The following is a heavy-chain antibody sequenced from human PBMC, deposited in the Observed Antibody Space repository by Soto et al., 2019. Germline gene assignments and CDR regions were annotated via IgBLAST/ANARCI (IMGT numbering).Heavy chain of an antibody. J-gene: IGHJ5*02. CDR1: GFTFSSYG. V-gene: IGHV3-30*18. Sequence: PGGSLRLSCAASGFTFSSYGMHWVRQAPGKGLEWVSVISYDGSNKYYADSVKGRFTISRDNSKNTLYLQMNSLRAEDTAVYYCAKDRTGSGSYEYDWFDPWGQGTLVTVSS. D-gene: IGHD3-10*01. CDR2: ISYDGSNK. CDR3: AKDRTGSGSYEYDWFDP.